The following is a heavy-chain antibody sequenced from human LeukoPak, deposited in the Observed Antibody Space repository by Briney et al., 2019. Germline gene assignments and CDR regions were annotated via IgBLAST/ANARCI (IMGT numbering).Heavy chain of an antibody. CDR1: GGSISSYS. Sequence: SETLSLTCTVSGGSISSYSWSCIRQPPGKGLEWIGYIETSGSAYYNPSLKSRVVISVDTAKNQFSLKLNSVTAADTAVYYCAREDPQTKVPEGMDVWGQGTTVTVSS. CDR2: IETSGSA. V-gene: IGHV4-59*01. CDR3: AREDPQTKVPEGMDV. J-gene: IGHJ6*02. D-gene: IGHD4/OR15-4a*01.